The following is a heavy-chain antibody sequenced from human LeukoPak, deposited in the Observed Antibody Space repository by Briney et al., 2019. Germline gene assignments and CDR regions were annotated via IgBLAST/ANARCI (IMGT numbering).Heavy chain of an antibody. J-gene: IGHJ4*02. CDR1: GYTFPSYF. D-gene: IGHD6-6*01. CDR3: ARTAARRFDY. Sequence: ASVKVSCKASGYTFPSYFMHWARQATGQGLEWMGIISPTGGSTTYAQKFQGRVTMTRDTSTSTVYMELSSLRSDDTAVYYCARTAARRFDYWGQGTLVTVSS. V-gene: IGHV1-46*01. CDR2: ISPTGGST.